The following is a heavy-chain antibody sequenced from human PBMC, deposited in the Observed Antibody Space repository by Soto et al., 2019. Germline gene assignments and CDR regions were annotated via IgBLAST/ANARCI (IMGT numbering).Heavy chain of an antibody. D-gene: IGHD5-18*01. J-gene: IGHJ4*02. Sequence: EVQLVESGGALVQPGGSLRLSCAVSGFTFSNYWMHWVRQAPGKGLVWVSRINIDGGTTSYADSVKGRFTISRDNAKNTLYLQMSRLRAEDTAVYYCARGSNTSTSYWGRGPLVTVS. CDR1: GFTFSNYW. CDR2: INIDGGTT. CDR3: ARGSNTSTSY. V-gene: IGHV3-74*01.